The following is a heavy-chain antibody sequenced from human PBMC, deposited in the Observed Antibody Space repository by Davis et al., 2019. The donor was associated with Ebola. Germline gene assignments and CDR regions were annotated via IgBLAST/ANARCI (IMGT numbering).Heavy chain of an antibody. J-gene: IGHJ6*04. CDR1: GFTFSDYY. CDR3: ARSWGLMVYAMSGMDV. Sequence: ESLKISCAASGFTFSDYYMSWIRQPPGKGLEWIGYIYYSGSTNYNPSLKSRVTISVDTSKNQFSLKLSSVTAADTAVYYCARSWGLMVYAMSGMDVWGKGTTVTVSS. V-gene: IGHV4-59*01. CDR2: IYYSGST. D-gene: IGHD2-8*01.